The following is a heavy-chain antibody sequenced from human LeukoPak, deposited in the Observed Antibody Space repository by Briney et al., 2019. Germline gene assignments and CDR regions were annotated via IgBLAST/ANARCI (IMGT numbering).Heavy chain of an antibody. Sequence: GRSLRLSCAASGFSFSNYGIHWVRQAPGKGLEWVTVISHDGSNKYYADSVKGRFTISRDNSKNTLYLQMNSLRAEDTAVYYCAKDRRGALGTSGCFDHWGQGTLVTVSS. CDR2: ISHDGSNK. V-gene: IGHV3-30*18. CDR3: AKDRRGALGTSGCFDH. CDR1: GFSFSNYG. J-gene: IGHJ4*02. D-gene: IGHD2-2*01.